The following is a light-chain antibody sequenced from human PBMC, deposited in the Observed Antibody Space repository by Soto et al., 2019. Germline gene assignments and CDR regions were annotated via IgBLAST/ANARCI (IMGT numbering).Light chain of an antibody. Sequence: EIVLTHSPGTLSLSPGDRATLSFRSSQSVDSTYLAWYQQKPDQSPRLLIYATSTRAAGIPDRFSGSGSGTDFTLTISRLEPDDVAVYYCQQYDTSPPMYTFGQGTKVDIK. J-gene: IGKJ2*01. CDR2: ATS. CDR3: QQYDTSPPMYT. V-gene: IGKV3-20*01. CDR1: QSVDSTY.